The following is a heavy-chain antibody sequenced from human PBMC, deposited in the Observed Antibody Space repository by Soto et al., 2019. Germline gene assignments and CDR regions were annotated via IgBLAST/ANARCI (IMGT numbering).Heavy chain of an antibody. Sequence: SVKVSCKASGGTFSSYAISWVRQAPGQGLEWMGGIIPIFGTANYAQKFQGRVTITADESTSTAYMELSSLRSEDTAVYYCARVSRLYYYDSSGYYYPFDYWGQGTLVTVSS. CDR3: ARVSRLYYYDSSGYYYPFDY. V-gene: IGHV1-69*13. J-gene: IGHJ4*02. D-gene: IGHD3-22*01. CDR2: IIPIFGTA. CDR1: GGTFSSYA.